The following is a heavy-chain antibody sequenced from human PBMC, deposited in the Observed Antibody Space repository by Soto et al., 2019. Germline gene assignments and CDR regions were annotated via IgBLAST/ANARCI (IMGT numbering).Heavy chain of an antibody. J-gene: IGHJ5*02. CDR2: INPSGGST. D-gene: IGHD3-3*01. CDR1: GYTFTSYY. Sequence: GASLKVSCKASGYTFTSYYMHWVRQAPGQGLEWMGIINPSGGSTSYAQKFQGRVTMTRDTSTSTVYMELSSLRSEDTAVYYCAREGGNDFWSGSRWFDPWGQGTLVTVSS. V-gene: IGHV1-46*01. CDR3: AREGGNDFWSGSRWFDP.